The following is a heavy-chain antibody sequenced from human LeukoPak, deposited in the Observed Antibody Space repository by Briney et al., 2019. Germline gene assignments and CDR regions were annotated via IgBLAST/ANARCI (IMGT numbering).Heavy chain of an antibody. Sequence: GGSLRLSCAASGFTFSSYSMNWVRQAPGKGLEWVSSISSSSSYIYYADSVKGRFTISRDNAKNSLYLQMNSPRAEDTAVYYCARDLYYYYGMDVWGQGTTVTVSS. V-gene: IGHV3-21*01. J-gene: IGHJ6*02. CDR2: ISSSSSYI. CDR1: GFTFSSYS. CDR3: ARDLYYYYGMDV.